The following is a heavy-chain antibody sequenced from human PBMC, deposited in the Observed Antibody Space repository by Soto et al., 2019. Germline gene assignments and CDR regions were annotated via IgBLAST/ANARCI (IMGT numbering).Heavy chain of an antibody. J-gene: IGHJ4*02. CDR3: ARGWSGPDY. V-gene: IGHV3-74*03. Sequence: EVQLVESGGGLVQPGGSLRLSCAASGFIFNTYWMHWFRQGPGKGLVWVSRINNDGSDTKYADSVKGRFTISRDNARNTLYLQMNSLRVEDTAVYYCARGWSGPDYWGQGALVTVSS. CDR1: GFIFNTYW. D-gene: IGHD3-3*01. CDR2: INNDGSDT.